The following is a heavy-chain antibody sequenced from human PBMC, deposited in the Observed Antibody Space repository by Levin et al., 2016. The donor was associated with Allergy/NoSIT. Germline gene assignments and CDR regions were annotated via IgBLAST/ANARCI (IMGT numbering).Heavy chain of an antibody. J-gene: IGHJ6*02. CDR1: GGSINSSSFY. Sequence: SETLSLTCTVSGGSINSSSFYWGWIRQPPGKGLEWVGSISYIGNTHSNPSLESRVTTSLDSSKNQFSLRLASVTAADTAVYYCVRHSPNWELPNLYYYYAMDVWGHGTTVTVSS. D-gene: IGHD1-7*01. V-gene: IGHV4-39*01. CDR2: ISYIGNT. CDR3: VRHSPNWELPNLYYYYAMDV.